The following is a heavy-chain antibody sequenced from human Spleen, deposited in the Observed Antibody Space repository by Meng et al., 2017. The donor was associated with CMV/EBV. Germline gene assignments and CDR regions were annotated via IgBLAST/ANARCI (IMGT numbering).Heavy chain of an antibody. CDR1: GYTFRSYA. D-gene: IGHD2-2*01. CDR2: ISPYRGDT. CDR3: ARGFVVVPAAMGY. J-gene: IGHJ4*02. Sequence: NASGYTFRSYAISWVRLAPGQGLEWMGWISPYRGDTNYAQKLQGRVTMTTDTSTSTAYMELRSLRSDDTAVYYCARGFVVVPAAMGYWGRGTLVTVSS. V-gene: IGHV1-18*01.